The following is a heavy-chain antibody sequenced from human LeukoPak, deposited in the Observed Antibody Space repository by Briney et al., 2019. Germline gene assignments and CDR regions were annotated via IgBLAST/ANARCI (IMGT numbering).Heavy chain of an antibody. CDR3: AREASLTYYDFWSGYYSGGGYFDY. CDR2: LYHSDSA. V-gene: IGHV4-38-2*02. CDR1: GYSISNGYY. Sequence: SETLSLTCAVSGYSISNGYYWVWIRQPPGRGLEWIGSLYHSDSAYYNTSLRSRVSMSVDTSKNQFSLKLSSVTAADTAVYYCAREASLTYYDFWSGYYSGGGYFDYWGQGTLVTVSS. D-gene: IGHD3-3*01. J-gene: IGHJ4*02.